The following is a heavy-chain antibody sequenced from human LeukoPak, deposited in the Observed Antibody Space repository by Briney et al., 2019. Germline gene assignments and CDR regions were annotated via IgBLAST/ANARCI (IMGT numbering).Heavy chain of an antibody. J-gene: IGHJ5*02. Sequence: GGSLRLSCAASGFTFSSYAMSWFRQAPGKGLEWVSAISGSGGSTYYADSVKGRFTISRDNSKNTLYLQMNSLRDEDTAVYFCARDRAEGKTSVEFDPWGQGTLVTVSS. CDR3: ARDRAEGKTSVEFDP. CDR1: GFTFSSYA. CDR2: ISGSGGST. V-gene: IGHV3-23*01.